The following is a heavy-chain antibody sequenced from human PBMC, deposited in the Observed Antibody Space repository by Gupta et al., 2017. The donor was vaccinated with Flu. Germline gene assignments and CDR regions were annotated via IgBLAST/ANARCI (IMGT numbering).Heavy chain of an antibody. Sequence: QITLKESGPAFVKPTETLTLTCAISGFSLSADGVGVAWIRRAPGRAPEWLAHIYWDDDKRYNSSLRNRLTITKDTSKNQVTLTLANVDALDXGXYHCARXPAIAGGLVWFDPWGQGTRVVVS. D-gene: IGHD6-19*01. V-gene: IGHV2-5*02. CDR2: IYWDDDK. J-gene: IGHJ5*02. CDR3: ARXPAIAGGLVWFDP. CDR1: GFSLSADGVG.